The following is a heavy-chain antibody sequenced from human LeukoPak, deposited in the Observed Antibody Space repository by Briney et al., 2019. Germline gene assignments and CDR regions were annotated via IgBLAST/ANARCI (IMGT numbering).Heavy chain of an antibody. J-gene: IGHJ6*03. CDR2: IYPGDSDT. CDR1: GYSCTNYW. Sequence: GESLKISCKGSGYSCTNYWIGWVRQMPRKGLEWMGIIYPGDSDTRYSPSFQGQVTISADKSISTAYVQWSSLKASDTAMYYCARQGSGFAAKYYFYMDVWGKGTTVTVSS. CDR3: ARQGSGFAAKYYFYMDV. D-gene: IGHD3-10*01. V-gene: IGHV5-51*01.